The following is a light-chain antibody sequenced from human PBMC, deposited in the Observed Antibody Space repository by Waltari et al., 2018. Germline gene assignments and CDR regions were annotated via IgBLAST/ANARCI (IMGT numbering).Light chain of an antibody. Sequence: QSALTQPASVSGSPGQSITISCTGASSDLGGYYFVSWYQYHPGKAPRLMIYEASKRPSGVSNRFSGAKSGTTASLTISGLQADDEAYYYCSSYTGSSTPDVCGGGTMVTVL. CDR1: SSDLGGYYF. J-gene: IGLJ2*01. V-gene: IGLV2-14*01. CDR2: EAS. CDR3: SSYTGSSTPDV.